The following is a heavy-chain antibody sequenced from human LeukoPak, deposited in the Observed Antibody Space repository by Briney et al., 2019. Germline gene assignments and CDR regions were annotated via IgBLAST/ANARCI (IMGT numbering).Heavy chain of an antibody. CDR2: IYYSGST. V-gene: IGHV4-59*01. D-gene: IGHD6-19*01. J-gene: IGHJ3*02. CDR3: ARFLGSGWSRVAFDAFDI. CDR1: GGSISSYY. Sequence: SETLSLTCTVSGGSISSYYWRWIRQPPGKGLEWIGYIYYSGSTNYNPSLKSRVTISVDTSKNQFSLKLSSVTSADTAVYYCARFLGSGWSRVAFDAFDIWGQGTTVTVSS.